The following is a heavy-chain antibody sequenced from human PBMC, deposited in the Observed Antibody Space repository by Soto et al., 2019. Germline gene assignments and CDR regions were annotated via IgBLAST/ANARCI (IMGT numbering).Heavy chain of an antibody. CDR3: ARARGARYFDY. Sequence: SETLSLTCTVSGVSISSGDYYWSWIRQPPGKGLEWIGYIYYSGSTYYNPSLKSRVTISVDTSKNQFSLKLSSVTAADTAVYYCARARGARYFDYWGQGTLVTVSS. CDR2: IYYSGST. J-gene: IGHJ4*02. D-gene: IGHD2-15*01. V-gene: IGHV4-30-4*01. CDR1: GVSISSGDYY.